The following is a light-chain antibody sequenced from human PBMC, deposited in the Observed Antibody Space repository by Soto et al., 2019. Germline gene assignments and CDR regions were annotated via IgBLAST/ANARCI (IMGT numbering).Light chain of an antibody. CDR2: GNI. CDR1: SSNIGAYYD. V-gene: IGLV1-40*01. CDR3: QSYDASVSGSGVI. Sequence: QPVLTQSPSVSGAPGQRVTISCTGSSSNIGAYYDVHWYQQLPGAAPKLLIYGNINRPSGVPDRFSGSKSGTSASLAITGLLAEDEGDYYCQSYDASVSGSGVIFGGGTKVTVL. J-gene: IGLJ2*01.